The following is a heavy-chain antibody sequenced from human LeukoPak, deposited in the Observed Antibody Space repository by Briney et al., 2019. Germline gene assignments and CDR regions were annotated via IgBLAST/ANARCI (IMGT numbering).Heavy chain of an antibody. J-gene: IGHJ5*02. CDR2: IYYSGST. CDR3: ARVAPLLYNCLDT. D-gene: IGHD5-24*01. CDR1: GGSISSGGYY. Sequence: SQTLSLTCTVSGGSISSGGYYWSWIRQHPGKGLEWIGYIYYSGSTYYNPSLRNRVTMTVDTSRNQFSLGLSSVTAADTAVYFCARVAPLLYNCLDTWGQGALVTVSS. V-gene: IGHV4-31*03.